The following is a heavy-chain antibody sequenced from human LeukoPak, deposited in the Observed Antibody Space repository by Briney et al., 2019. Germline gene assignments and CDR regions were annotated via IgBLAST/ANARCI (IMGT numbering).Heavy chain of an antibody. J-gene: IGHJ4*02. CDR1: GFTVSNNH. CDR3: ARFTHGGDFDY. V-gene: IGHV3-66*01. D-gene: IGHD2-21*01. CDR2: IYSGGST. Sequence: GGSLRLSCIASGFTVSNNHMSWVRQAPGKGLEWVSVIYSGGSTSYADSVKGRFTISRDNSKNTLYLQMNSLRAEDTAVYYCARFTHGGDFDYWGQGTLVTVSS.